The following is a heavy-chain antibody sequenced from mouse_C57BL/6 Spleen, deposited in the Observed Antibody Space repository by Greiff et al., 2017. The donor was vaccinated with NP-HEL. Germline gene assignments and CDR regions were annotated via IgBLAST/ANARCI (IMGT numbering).Heavy chain of an antibody. CDR2: IYPGDGDT. Sequence: QVHVKQSGAELVKPGASVKISCKASGYAFSSYWMNWVKQRPGKGLEWIGQIYPGDGDTNYNGKFKGKATLTADKSSSTAYMQLSSLTSEDSAVYFCARDDPYYYGSSGVFDYWGQGTTLTVSS. V-gene: IGHV1-80*01. D-gene: IGHD1-1*01. CDR1: GYAFSSYW. J-gene: IGHJ2*01. CDR3: ARDDPYYYGSSGVFDY.